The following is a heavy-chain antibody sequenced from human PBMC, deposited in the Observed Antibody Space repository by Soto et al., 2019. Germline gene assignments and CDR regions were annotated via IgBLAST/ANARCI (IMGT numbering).Heavy chain of an antibody. Sequence: PGGSLRLSCAASGFTFSSYWMSWVRQAPGKGLEWVSSISASGGSTYYADSVKGRFTISRDNSKNTLYLQMNSLRAEDTAVYHCAKGPTIFVFVLSYSLYYVLAFRGHRSTVTVSS. D-gene: IGHD3-3*01. CDR1: GFTFSSYW. V-gene: IGHV3-23*01. CDR3: AKGPTIFVFVLSYSLYYVLAF. J-gene: IGHJ1*01. CDR2: ISASGGST.